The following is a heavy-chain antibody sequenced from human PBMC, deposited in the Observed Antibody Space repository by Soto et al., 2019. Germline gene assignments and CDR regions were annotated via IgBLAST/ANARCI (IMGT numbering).Heavy chain of an antibody. J-gene: IGHJ6*02. CDR1: GGSVSSGSYY. V-gene: IGHV4-61*01. CDR2: IYYSGST. D-gene: IGHD3-3*01. Sequence: QVQLQESGPGLVKPSETLSLTCTVSGGSVSSGSYYWSWIRQPPGKGLEWIGYIYYSGSTNYNPSLKSRVTISVDTSKNQFSLKLSSVTAADTAVYYCARVGVYDFPYGTDVWGQGTTVTVSS. CDR3: ARVGVYDFPYGTDV.